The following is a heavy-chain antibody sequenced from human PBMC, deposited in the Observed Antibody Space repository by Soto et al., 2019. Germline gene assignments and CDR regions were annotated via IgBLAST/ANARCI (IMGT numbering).Heavy chain of an antibody. V-gene: IGHV3-30-3*01. J-gene: IGHJ5*02. CDR3: ARGRATTQIAARPGNWFGP. CDR1: GFTFSSYA. Sequence: QVQLVESGGGVVQPGRSLRLSCAASGFTFSSYAMHWVRQAPGKGLEWVAVISYDGSNKYYADSVKGRFTISRDNSKNTLDLEMNNLRAEDTAVYFWARGRATTQIAARPGNWFGPWGQGTLVTVSS. CDR2: ISYDGSNK. D-gene: IGHD6-13*01.